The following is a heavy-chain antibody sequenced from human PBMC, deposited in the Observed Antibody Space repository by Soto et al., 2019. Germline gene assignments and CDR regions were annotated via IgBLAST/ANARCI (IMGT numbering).Heavy chain of an antibody. Sequence: SVKVSCKASGGTFSSYTISWVRQAPGQGLEWMGRIIPILGIANYAQKFQGRVTITADKSTSTAYMELSSLRSEDTAVYYCARTPPLGYCSGGSCPRKYYYYGMDV. J-gene: IGHJ6*01. CDR3: ARTPPLGYCSGGSCPRKYYYYGMDV. CDR2: IIPILGIA. V-gene: IGHV1-69*02. D-gene: IGHD2-15*01. CDR1: GGTFSSYT.